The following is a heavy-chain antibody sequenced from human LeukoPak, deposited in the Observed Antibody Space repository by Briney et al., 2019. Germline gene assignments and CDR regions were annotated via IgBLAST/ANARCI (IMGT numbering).Heavy chain of an antibody. J-gene: IGHJ5*02. CDR3: AALSYDFWSGINWFDP. V-gene: IGHV3-23*01. Sequence: GGSLRLSCGASGFTLSSCAMSWVRQAPGQGLEWVSAIGSSGGTTYYADSVKGRFTISRDDSKNTPNLQMNSLRVEDTAVYYCAALSYDFWSGINWFDPWGQGTLVTVSP. D-gene: IGHD3-3*01. CDR2: IGSSGGTT. CDR1: GFTLSSCA.